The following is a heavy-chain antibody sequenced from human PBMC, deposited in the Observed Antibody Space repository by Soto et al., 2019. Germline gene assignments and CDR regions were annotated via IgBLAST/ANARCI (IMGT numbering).Heavy chain of an antibody. D-gene: IGHD3-10*02. CDR1: GYTFTTYA. CDR2: VNAENGNT. CDR3: ARDIFGLLTLGVSDF. J-gene: IGHJ4*02. V-gene: IGHV1-3*01. Sequence: ASVKFSCKASGYTFTTYAIHWVRQAPGQRLEWMGWVNAENGNTKYSQKFQGRVTITVDTSASTAYMEMSSLRSEDTAVYYCARDIFGLLTLGVSDFWGQGTLVTVSS.